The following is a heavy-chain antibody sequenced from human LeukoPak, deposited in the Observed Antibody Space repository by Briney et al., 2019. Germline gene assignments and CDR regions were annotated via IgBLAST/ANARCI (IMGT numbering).Heavy chain of an antibody. CDR2: IYGSGGGT. V-gene: IGHV3-23*01. Sequence: PGGSLRLSCAASGFTFSTYTMSGVRQAPGKGLEGGSAIYGSGGGTFYADSVKGRFTISRDNSKNTLYLEMSSLRAEDTAVYFCAKDERPNDFWNFDCWGQGTLVTVSS. CDR3: AKDERPNDFWNFDC. J-gene: IGHJ4*02. D-gene: IGHD3-3*01. CDR1: GFTFSTYT.